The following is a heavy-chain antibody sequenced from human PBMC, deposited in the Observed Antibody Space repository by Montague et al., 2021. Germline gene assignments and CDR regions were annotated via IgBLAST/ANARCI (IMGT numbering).Heavy chain of an antibody. CDR3: SRAWVRSGFDS. CDR2: IKKDGTEK. V-gene: IGHV3-7*04. J-gene: IGHJ4*02. D-gene: IGHD4-17*01. Sequence: SRSLSFSASGFPFSSYWMIWVRQAPGRGLEWVASIKKDGTEKYYGDSVMGRFTISRDNAKTSLYLQMSALRAEDTAVYFCSRAWVRSGFDSWGQGTLVTVSS. CDR1: GFPFSSYW.